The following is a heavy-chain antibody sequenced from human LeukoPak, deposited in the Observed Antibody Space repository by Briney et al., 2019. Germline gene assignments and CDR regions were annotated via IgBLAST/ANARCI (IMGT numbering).Heavy chain of an antibody. CDR3: AKELFHYYDSSLVGNFDY. J-gene: IGHJ4*02. Sequence: XLXLXXAXSGXTFXSYGMHWVRQAPGKGLEWVAVISYDGSNKYYADSVKGRFTISRDNSKNTLYLQMNSLRAEDTAVYYCAKELFHYYDSSLVGNFDYWGQGTLVTVSS. D-gene: IGHD3-22*01. V-gene: IGHV3-30*18. CDR1: GXTFXSYG. CDR2: ISYDGSNK.